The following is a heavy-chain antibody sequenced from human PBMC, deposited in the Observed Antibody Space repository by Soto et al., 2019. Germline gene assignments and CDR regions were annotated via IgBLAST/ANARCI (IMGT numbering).Heavy chain of an antibody. D-gene: IGHD3-10*01. V-gene: IGHV4-34*01. J-gene: IGHJ1*01. Sequence: QVQLQQWGAGLLKPSETLSLTCAVYGGSFSGYYWSWIRQPPGQGLEWIGEINHSGSTNYNPSLKSRVTISVDTSKNQFSLKLSSVTAADTAVYYCARSYGSGSYFQHWGQGTLVTVSS. CDR1: GGSFSGYY. CDR2: INHSGST. CDR3: ARSYGSGSYFQH.